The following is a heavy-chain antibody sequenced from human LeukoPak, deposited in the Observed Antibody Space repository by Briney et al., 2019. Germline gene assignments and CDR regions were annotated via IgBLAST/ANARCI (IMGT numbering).Heavy chain of an antibody. CDR2: IHSSGKT. V-gene: IGHV4-59*01. D-gene: IGHD2-15*01. J-gene: IGHJ6*03. CDR3: ARSVEGYCSGGSCYSYYYYMDV. Sequence: SETLSLTCTVSGGSIISYYWSWIRQSPQKGLEWIAYIHSSGKTNYNPSLKSRVTISVDTSKNQFSLKLSSVTAADTAVYYCARSVEGYCSGGSCYSYYYYMDVWGKGTTVTVSS. CDR1: GGSIISYY.